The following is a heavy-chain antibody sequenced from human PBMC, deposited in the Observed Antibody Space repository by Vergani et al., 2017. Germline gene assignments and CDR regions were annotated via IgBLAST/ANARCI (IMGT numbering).Heavy chain of an antibody. CDR2: IHYSENT. Sequence: QVQLQESGPGLVKSSETLSLTCSVSFDSIRNFYCNWIRQPPGKGLEWIGSIHYSENTNYNPTLQTRVTISVDTSKNQFSLTLTSVTAADTAVYYCASDTHSGQRADRWGQGILVTVTS. CDR1: FDSIRNFY. D-gene: IGHD6-19*01. V-gene: IGHV4-59*01. CDR3: ASDTHSGQRADR. J-gene: IGHJ5*02.